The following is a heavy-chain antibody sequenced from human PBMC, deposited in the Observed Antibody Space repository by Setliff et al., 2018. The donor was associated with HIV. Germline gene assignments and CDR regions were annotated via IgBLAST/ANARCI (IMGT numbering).Heavy chain of an antibody. Sequence: GGSLRLSCATSGFAFSDYDFHWVRQVTGEGLEWVSAIGTGGDTYYADSVKGRFTISRENAKNSLYLQMNSLRAEDTALYYCARPGDYYTFWSGPGRSHDLDIWGQGTMVTVSS. CDR3: ARPGDYYTFWSGPGRSHDLDI. J-gene: IGHJ3*02. CDR2: IGTGGDT. V-gene: IGHV3-13*01. CDR1: GFAFSDYD. D-gene: IGHD3-3*01.